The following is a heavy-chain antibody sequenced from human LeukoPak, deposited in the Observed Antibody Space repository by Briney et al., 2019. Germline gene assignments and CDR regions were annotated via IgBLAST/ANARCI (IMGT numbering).Heavy chain of an antibody. V-gene: IGHV3-48*03. CDR2: ISSSGSTI. CDR1: GFTFSSYE. Sequence: QPGGSLRLSCAASGFTFSSYEMNWVRQAPGKGLEWVSYISSSGSTIYYADSVKGRFTISRDNAKNSLYLQMNSLRAEDTAVYYCVRDYGGSSPFDYWGQGTLVTVSS. CDR3: VRDYGGSSPFDY. J-gene: IGHJ4*02. D-gene: IGHD4-23*01.